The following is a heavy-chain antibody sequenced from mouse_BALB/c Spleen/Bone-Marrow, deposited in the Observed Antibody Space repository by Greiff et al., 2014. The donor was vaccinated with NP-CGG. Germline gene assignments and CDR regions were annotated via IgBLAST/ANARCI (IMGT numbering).Heavy chain of an antibody. J-gene: IGHJ4*01. CDR2: INPDNDGT. V-gene: IGHV1-14*01. CDR1: GYTFTSFV. Sequence: EVKLMESGPELVKPGASVKVSCKASGYTFTSFVMHWVKQKPGQGLEWIGYINPDNDGTKYNEKFKGKATLTSDKSSTTAYIELSSLTSEDSAVYYCARTMIYFYAMDYWGQGTSVTVSS. D-gene: IGHD2-4*01. CDR3: ARTMIYFYAMDY.